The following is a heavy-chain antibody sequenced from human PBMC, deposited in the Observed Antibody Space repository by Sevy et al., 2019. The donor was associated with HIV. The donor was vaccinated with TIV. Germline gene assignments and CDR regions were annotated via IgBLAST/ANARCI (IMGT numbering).Heavy chain of an antibody. D-gene: IGHD4-17*01. Sequence: GGSLRLSCATSEFTFKSHGMHWVRQAPGKGLEWVAVIWFDGSNKYYGDSVKGRFSISRDNSKNTLYLQMNSLRAEDTALYYCAKDGSSTYGAKGFDSWGQGTLVTVSS. CDR1: EFTFKSHG. V-gene: IGHV3-33*06. J-gene: IGHJ4*02. CDR3: AKDGSSTYGAKGFDS. CDR2: IWFDGSNK.